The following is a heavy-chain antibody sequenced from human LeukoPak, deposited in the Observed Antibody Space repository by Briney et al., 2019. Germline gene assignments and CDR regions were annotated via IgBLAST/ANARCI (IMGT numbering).Heavy chain of an antibody. CDR3: ARGRRGEYYYDSSGYYYAY. D-gene: IGHD3-22*01. CDR1: GYTFTSYD. Sequence: ASVKVSCKASGYTFTSYDINWVRQATGQGLEWMGWMNPHSGNTGYAQKFQGRVTMTRNTSISTAYMELSSLRSEDTAVYYCARGRRGEYYYDSSGYYYAYWGQGTLVTVSS. V-gene: IGHV1-8*02. J-gene: IGHJ4*02. CDR2: MNPHSGNT.